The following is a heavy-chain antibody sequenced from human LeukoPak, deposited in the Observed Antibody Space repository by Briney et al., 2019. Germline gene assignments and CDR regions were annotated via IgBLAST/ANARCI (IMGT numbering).Heavy chain of an antibody. Sequence: ASVKVSCKASGYTFTSYDFNWLRQAPGQGPEWMGWMNPNSGATGYAQKFQGRVAMTRSASINTAYMELSSLRSEDTAVYYCARGSGYGDSPGLHWGQGTLVTVSS. CDR3: ARGSGYGDSPGLH. CDR1: GYTFTSYD. D-gene: IGHD4-17*01. CDR2: MNPNSGAT. J-gene: IGHJ4*02. V-gene: IGHV1-8*01.